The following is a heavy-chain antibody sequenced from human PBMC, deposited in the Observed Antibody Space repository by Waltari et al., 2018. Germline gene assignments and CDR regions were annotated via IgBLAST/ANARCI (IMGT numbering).Heavy chain of an antibody. CDR3: ARDRSGSYYYYYYMDV. J-gene: IGHJ6*03. CDR2: INPNRCGT. CDR1: GYTFTGYY. V-gene: IGHV1-2*06. D-gene: IGHD3-3*01. Sequence: QVQLVQSGAEVKKPGASVRVSCKASGYTFTGYYMHWVRQAPGQGLEWMGRINPNRCGTNYAQKFQGRVTMTRDTSISTAYIELSRLRSDDTAVYYCARDRSGSYYYYYYMDVWGKGTTVTVSS.